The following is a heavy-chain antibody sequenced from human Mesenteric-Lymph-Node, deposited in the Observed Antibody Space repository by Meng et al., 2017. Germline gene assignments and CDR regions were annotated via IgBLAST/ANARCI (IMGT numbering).Heavy chain of an antibody. CDR2: IYPVDSDT. J-gene: IGHJ6*01. CDR1: GYSFTSYW. V-gene: IGHV5-51*01. Sequence: KVSCKGSGYSFTSYWIGWVRQMPGKGLEWMGIIYPVDSDTRYSPSFQGQVTISADKSISTAYLQWSRLKASDTAMYYCARRCSGYDCYYDMDVWGQGTTVTVSS. CDR3: ARRCSGYDCYYDMDV. D-gene: IGHD5-12*01.